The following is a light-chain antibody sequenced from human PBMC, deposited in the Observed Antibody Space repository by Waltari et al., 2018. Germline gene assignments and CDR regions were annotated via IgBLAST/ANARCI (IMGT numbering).Light chain of an antibody. CDR1: QDIGSW. J-gene: IGKJ2*01. Sequence: DIQMTQSPSSLSASVGDRVTLTCRASQDIGSWLAWYQQKPGKAPKLPIYAASRLESGVPPRFSGSGSGTDFILAISSLQPEDCGTFYCQQGNSFPYTFGQGTKL. CDR3: QQGNSFPYT. V-gene: IGKV1-12*01. CDR2: AAS.